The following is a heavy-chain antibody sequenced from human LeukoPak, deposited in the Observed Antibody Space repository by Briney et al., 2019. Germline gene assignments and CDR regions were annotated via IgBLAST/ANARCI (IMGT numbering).Heavy chain of an antibody. CDR3: ARQRYYYDSSGYYP. Sequence: TSETLSLTCTVSGGSFSGYYWSWIRQPPGKGLEWIGEINHSGSINYNPSLKSRVTISVDTSKNQFSLKLSSVTAADTAVYYCARQRYYYDSSGYYPWGQGTLVTVSS. V-gene: IGHV4-34*01. J-gene: IGHJ5*02. CDR1: GGSFSGYY. D-gene: IGHD3-22*01. CDR2: INHSGSI.